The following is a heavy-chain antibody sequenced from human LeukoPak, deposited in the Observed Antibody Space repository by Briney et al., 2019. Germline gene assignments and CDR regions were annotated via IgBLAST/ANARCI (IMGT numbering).Heavy chain of an antibody. V-gene: IGHV3-23*01. D-gene: IGHD3-10*01. Sequence: GGSLRLSCTPSGFTLSSYAMSWVRHAPAKGLDWGSLISGSAGSTYYADSPRGRFTISRDNAKNTLYLQMKSLRDEDTAIYYCAKDVRVGNYYGSGTYFDYWGQGTLVTVSS. J-gene: IGHJ4*02. CDR2: ISGSAGST. CDR3: AKDVRVGNYYGSGTYFDY. CDR1: GFTLSSYA.